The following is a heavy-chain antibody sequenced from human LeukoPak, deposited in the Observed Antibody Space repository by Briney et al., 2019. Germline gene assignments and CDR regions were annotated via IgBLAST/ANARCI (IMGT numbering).Heavy chain of an antibody. CDR2: ITPIFGTP. Sequence: GASVKVSCKASGGTFSRYGISWVRQGPGQGLEWMGGITPIFGTPNHAQKFQGRVTMTTDASTDTAYMDLSSLRPEDTALYYCATNSGDRLGVFDIWGQGTVVTVSS. D-gene: IGHD2-15*01. J-gene: IGHJ3*02. V-gene: IGHV1-69*05. CDR1: GGTFSRYG. CDR3: ATNSGDRLGVFDI.